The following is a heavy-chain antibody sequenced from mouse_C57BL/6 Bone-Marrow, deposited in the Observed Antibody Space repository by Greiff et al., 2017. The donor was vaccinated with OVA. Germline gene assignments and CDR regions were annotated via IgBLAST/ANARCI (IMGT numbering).Heavy chain of an antibody. CDR1: GYTFTSYW. J-gene: IGHJ2*01. Sequence: QVQLQQPGAELVRPGTSVKLSCKASGYTFTSYWMHWVKQRPGQGLEWIGVIDPSDSYTNYNQKFKGKATLTVDTSSSTAYMQLSSLTSEDSAVYYGARNGNSSQDYWGQGTTLTVSS. D-gene: IGHD2-1*01. CDR2: IDPSDSYT. V-gene: IGHV1-59*01. CDR3: ARNGNSSQDY.